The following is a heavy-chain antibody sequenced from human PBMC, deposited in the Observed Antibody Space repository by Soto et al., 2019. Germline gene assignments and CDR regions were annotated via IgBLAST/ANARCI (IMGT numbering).Heavy chain of an antibody. D-gene: IGHD2-2*01. V-gene: IGHV3-11*01. CDR2: ITSSGTTI. Sequence: QVQLVESGGGLVKPGGSLRLSCAASGFTFSEYDMSSIRQAPGKGLEWVSYITSSGTTIYYADSVQGRFTISSDNAKNSVYLQIKSLRAEDTAVYYCATTAKDSSTSHHSPQIIFDYWGQGTLVTVSS. CDR3: ATTAKDSSTSHHSPQIIFDY. J-gene: IGHJ4*02. CDR1: GFTFSEYD.